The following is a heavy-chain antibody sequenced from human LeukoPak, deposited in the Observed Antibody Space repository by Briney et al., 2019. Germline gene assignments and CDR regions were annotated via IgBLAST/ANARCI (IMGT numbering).Heavy chain of an antibody. Sequence: ASVKVSCKASGYTFTSYYMDWVRQAPGQGLEWMGIINPSGGSTSYAQKFQGRVTMTRDTSTSTVYMELSSLRSEDKAVYYCAREVAGIALFNYWGQGTLVTVSS. CDR3: AREVAGIALFNY. D-gene: IGHD6-19*01. CDR2: INPSGGST. J-gene: IGHJ4*02. CDR1: GYTFTSYY. V-gene: IGHV1-46*01.